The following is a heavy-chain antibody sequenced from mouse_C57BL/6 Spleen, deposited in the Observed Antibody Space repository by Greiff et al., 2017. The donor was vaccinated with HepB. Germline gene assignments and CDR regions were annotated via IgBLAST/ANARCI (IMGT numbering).Heavy chain of an antibody. V-gene: IGHV5-4*01. CDR1: GFTFSSYA. Sequence: EVKLVESGGGLVKPGGSLKLSCSASGFTFSSYAMSWVRQTPEKRLEWVATISDGGSYTYYPDNVKGRFTISRDNAKNNLYLQMSHLKSEDTAMYYCAREEGYSNPFAYWGQGTLVTVSA. D-gene: IGHD2-5*01. CDR2: ISDGGSYT. J-gene: IGHJ3*01. CDR3: AREEGYSNPFAY.